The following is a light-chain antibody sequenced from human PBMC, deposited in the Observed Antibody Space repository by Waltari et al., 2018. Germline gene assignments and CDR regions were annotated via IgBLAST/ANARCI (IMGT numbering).Light chain of an antibody. J-gene: IGLJ3*02. CDR3: QTGGHGTWV. V-gene: IGLV4-69*01. Sequence: QLVLTQSPSASASLGSSVKLTCTLSSGHSSNVIARLQEQPGKGPRHLMKVNSHGIHSNGDEFPERFSCSSSWAERYLTISSLQSEDEADYYCQTGGHGTWVFGGGTKLTVL. CDR2: VNSHGIH. CDR1: SGHSSNV.